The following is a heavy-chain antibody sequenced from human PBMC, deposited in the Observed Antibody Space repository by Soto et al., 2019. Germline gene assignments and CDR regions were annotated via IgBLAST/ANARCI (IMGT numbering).Heavy chain of an antibody. J-gene: IGHJ4*02. V-gene: IGHV3-33*01. CDR1: GFTFSSYG. CDR2: IWYDGSNK. CDR3: ARDMVGGTVAVYD. D-gene: IGHD1-26*01. Sequence: QVQLVESGGGVVQPGRSLRLSCAASGFTFSSYGMHWVRQAPGKGLEWVAVIWYDGSNKYYADSVKGRFTISRDNSKNRLYLQMNSLRAEDTAVYYCARDMVGGTVAVYDWGQGTLVTVSS.